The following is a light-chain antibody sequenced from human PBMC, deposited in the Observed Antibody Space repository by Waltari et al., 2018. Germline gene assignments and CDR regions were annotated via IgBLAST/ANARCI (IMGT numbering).Light chain of an antibody. CDR1: SSDVGGYNY. V-gene: IGLV2-14*03. CDR2: HVS. Sequence: QSALTQPASVSGSPGQSIPISCTGTSSDVGGYNYVSWYQQYPGTAPKVLIFHVSNRPSGVSDRFSGSKSANTASLTISGLQAEDEADYYCSSYTSSRTYVFGTGTKVTVL. J-gene: IGLJ1*01. CDR3: SSYTSSRTYV.